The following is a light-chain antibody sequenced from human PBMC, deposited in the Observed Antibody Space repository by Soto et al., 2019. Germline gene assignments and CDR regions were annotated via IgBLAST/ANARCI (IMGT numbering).Light chain of an antibody. CDR2: DAS. CDR3: QHYKTWPLS. Sequence: EIVMTQSPATLSVSPGERATLSCRASQSIGSTLAWYQQKPGQTPRLLIYDASTSATGIPARFSGIGSGTEFTLIISSLQSEDFAVYYCQHYKTWPLSFGGGTKVDIK. J-gene: IGKJ4*01. CDR1: QSIGST. V-gene: IGKV3-15*01.